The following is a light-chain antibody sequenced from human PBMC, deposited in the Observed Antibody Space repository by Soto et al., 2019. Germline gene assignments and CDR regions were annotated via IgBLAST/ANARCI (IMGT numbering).Light chain of an antibody. CDR3: QQYGTSPPNT. CDR1: QSVTSGH. J-gene: IGKJ2*01. CDR2: DAS. Sequence: EIVLTQSPGTLSLSPGQRATLSCRASQSVTSGHLAWYQQKPGQAPRLLIYDASIRATRIPDRFSGSGSGADFTLTISRLEPEDFALYYCQQYGTSPPNTFGQGTKVEIK. V-gene: IGKV3-20*01.